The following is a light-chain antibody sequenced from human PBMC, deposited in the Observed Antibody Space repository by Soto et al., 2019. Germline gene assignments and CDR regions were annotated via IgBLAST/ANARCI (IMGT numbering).Light chain of an antibody. CDR3: QQCYSSPRT. J-gene: IGKJ1*01. CDR1: QRISTY. V-gene: IGKV1-39*01. CDR2: AAS. Sequence: DIQMTQSPSTLSAGVGDRVTITCRASQRISTYLNGYQQKPGKDPTLLIYAASSLQSGVPSRFSGCGSGTDFTLTINTLQPEDFATYVCQQCYSSPRTFGQGTKVEIK.